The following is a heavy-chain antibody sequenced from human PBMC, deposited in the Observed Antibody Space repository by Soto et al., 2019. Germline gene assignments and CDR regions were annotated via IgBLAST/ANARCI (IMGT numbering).Heavy chain of an antibody. CDR2: ISGSGGST. D-gene: IGHD2-2*01. V-gene: IGHV3-23*01. CDR3: AKSPFYIVVVPAAITRWFDP. J-gene: IGHJ5*02. CDR1: GFTFSSYA. Sequence: EVQLLESGGGLVQPGGSLRLSCAASGFTFSSYAMSWVRQAPGKGLEWVSAISGSGGSTYYADSVKGRFTISRDNSKTTLYLQMNSLRAEDTAVYYCAKSPFYIVVVPAAITRWFDPWGQGTLVTVSS.